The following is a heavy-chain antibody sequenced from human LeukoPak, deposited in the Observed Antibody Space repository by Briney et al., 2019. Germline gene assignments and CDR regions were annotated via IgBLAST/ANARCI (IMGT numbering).Heavy chain of an antibody. CDR3: ARDPNSSGYPSDAFDI. CDR1: GGSFSGYY. Sequence: SETLSPTCAVYGGSFSGYYWSWIRQPPGKGLEWIGEINHSGSTNYNPSLKSRVTISVDTSKNQFSLKLSSVTAADTAVYYCARDPNSSGYPSDAFDIWGQGTMVTVSS. D-gene: IGHD3-22*01. CDR2: INHSGST. J-gene: IGHJ3*02. V-gene: IGHV4-34*01.